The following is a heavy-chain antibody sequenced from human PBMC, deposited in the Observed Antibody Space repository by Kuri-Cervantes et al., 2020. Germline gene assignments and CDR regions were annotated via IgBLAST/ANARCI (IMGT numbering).Heavy chain of an antibody. D-gene: IGHD6-6*01. CDR2: IVVGSGNT. V-gene: IGHV1-18*01. Sequence: ASVKVSCKASGYTFTTSTMQWVRQARGQRLEWIGWIVVGSGNTNYAQKLQGRVTMTTDTSTSTAYMELRSLRSDDTAVYYCARDGIAARPGDYWGQGTLVTVSS. J-gene: IGHJ4*02. CDR3: ARDGIAARPGDY. CDR1: GYTFTTST.